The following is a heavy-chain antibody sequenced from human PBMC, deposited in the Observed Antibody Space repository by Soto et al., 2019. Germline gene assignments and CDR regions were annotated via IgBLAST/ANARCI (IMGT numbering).Heavy chain of an antibody. V-gene: IGHV1-58*01. J-gene: IGHJ6*02. CDR1: GFTFTSSA. D-gene: IGHD6-19*01. CDR3: AADARGSGWYEAYYYGMDV. Sequence: GASVKVSCKASGFTFTSSAVQWVRQARGQRLEWIGWIVVGSGNTNYAQKFQERVTITRDMSTSTAYMELSSLRSEDTAVYYCAADARGSGWYEAYYYGMDVWGQGTTVTSP. CDR2: IVVGSGNT.